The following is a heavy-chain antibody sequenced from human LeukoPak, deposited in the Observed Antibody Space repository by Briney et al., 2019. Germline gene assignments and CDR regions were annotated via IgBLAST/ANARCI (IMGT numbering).Heavy chain of an antibody. CDR2: IYYSGNT. V-gene: IGHV4-59*01. CDR1: GGSISSYY. CDR3: ARDRSSGSGKYYFDY. D-gene: IGHD6-13*01. J-gene: IGHJ4*02. Sequence: PSETLSLTCTVSGGSISSYYWSWIRQPPGKGLEWIGYIYYSGNTYYNPSLKNRVTISVDTSKNQFSLKLSSMTTADTAVYCCARDRSSGSGKYYFDYWGQGTLVTVSS.